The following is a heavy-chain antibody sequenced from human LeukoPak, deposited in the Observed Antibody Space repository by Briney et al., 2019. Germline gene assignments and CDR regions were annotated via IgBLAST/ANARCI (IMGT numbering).Heavy chain of an antibody. J-gene: IGHJ4*02. Sequence: ASVKVSCTTSGYTFTAHYIHWVRQAPGQGLEWMGWINPNNGDTNYAQKFQGGVTMTRDTSISTAYMELSSLRSDDTAVYYCARVSAAAGTYPSDCWGQGTLVTVSS. D-gene: IGHD1-1*01. CDR1: GYTFTAHY. CDR2: INPNNGDT. CDR3: ARVSAAAGTYPSDC. V-gene: IGHV1-2*02.